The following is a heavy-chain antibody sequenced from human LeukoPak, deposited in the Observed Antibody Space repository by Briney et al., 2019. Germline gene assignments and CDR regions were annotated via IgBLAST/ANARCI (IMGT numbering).Heavy chain of an antibody. D-gene: IGHD6-6*01. Sequence: PSETLSLTCTVSGGSISSGGYSWSWIRQPPGKGLEWIGYIYHSGSTYYNPSLKSRVTISVDRSKNQFSLKLSSVTAADTAVYYCARSMGYGMDVWGQGTTVTVSS. CDR3: ARSMGYGMDV. CDR2: IYHSGST. CDR1: GGSISSGGYS. V-gene: IGHV4-30-2*01. J-gene: IGHJ6*02.